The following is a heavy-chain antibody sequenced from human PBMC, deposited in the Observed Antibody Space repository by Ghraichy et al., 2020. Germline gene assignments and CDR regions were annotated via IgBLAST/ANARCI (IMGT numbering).Heavy chain of an antibody. V-gene: IGHV4-61*01. CDR3: ARTTVTYFDY. Sequence: SETLSLTCTVSGGSVSSGSYYWSWIRQPPGKGLEWIGYIYYSGSTNYNPSLKSRVTISVDTSKNQFSLKLSSVTAADTAVYYCARTTVTYFDYWGQGTLVTVSS. CDR1: GGSVSSGSYY. J-gene: IGHJ4*02. CDR2: IYYSGST. D-gene: IGHD4-17*01.